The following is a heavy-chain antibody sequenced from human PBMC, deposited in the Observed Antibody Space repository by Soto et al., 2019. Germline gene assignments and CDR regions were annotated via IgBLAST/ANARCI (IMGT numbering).Heavy chain of an antibody. Sequence: GGSLRLSCAASGLTFSSYAMSWVRQAPGKGLEWVSAISGSGGSTYYADSVKGRFTISRDNSKNTLYLQMNSLRAEDTAVYYCAKLPPGRRSSSWEGYEIFFDYWGQGTLVTVSS. CDR3: AKLPPGRRSSSWEGYEIFFDY. CDR1: GLTFSSYA. V-gene: IGHV3-23*01. J-gene: IGHJ4*02. CDR2: ISGSGGST. D-gene: IGHD6-13*01.